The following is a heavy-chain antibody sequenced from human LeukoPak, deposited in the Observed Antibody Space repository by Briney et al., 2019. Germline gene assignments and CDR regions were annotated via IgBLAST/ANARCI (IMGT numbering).Heavy chain of an antibody. J-gene: IGHJ6*02. CDR3: ARVDIVVVPAAIRLAPVYYYYYGMDV. V-gene: IGHV1-18*01. CDR1: GYTFTSYG. Sequence: GASVKVSCKASGYTFTSYGISWVRQAPGQGLEWMGWISAYNGNTNYAQKLQGRVTMTTDTSTSTAYMELRSLRSDDTAVYYCARVDIVVVPAAIRLAPVYYYYYGMDVWGQGTTVTVSS. CDR2: ISAYNGNT. D-gene: IGHD2-2*02.